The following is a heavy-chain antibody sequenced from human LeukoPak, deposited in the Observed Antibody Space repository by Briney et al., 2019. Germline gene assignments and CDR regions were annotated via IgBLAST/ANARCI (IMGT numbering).Heavy chain of an antibody. V-gene: IGHV3-48*01. D-gene: IGHD3-22*01. CDR2: ISSSSSTI. CDR1: GFTFSSYS. Sequence: GGSLRLSCAASGFTFSSYSMNWVRQAPGKGLEWVSYISSSSSTIYYADSVKGRFTISRDNTKNSLYLQMNSLRAEDTAVYYCARAYRGTYYYDSSGYPDAFDIWGQGTMVTVSS. CDR3: ARAYRGTYYYDSSGYPDAFDI. J-gene: IGHJ3*02.